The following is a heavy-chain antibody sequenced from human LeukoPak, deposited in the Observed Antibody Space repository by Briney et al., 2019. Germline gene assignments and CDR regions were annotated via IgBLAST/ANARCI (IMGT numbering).Heavy chain of an antibody. CDR2: IYPGDSDT. D-gene: IGHD2-2*01. CDR1: GYSFTTYW. J-gene: IGHJ4*02. Sequence: GESLKISCRGSGYSFTTYWIGWVRQMPGKGLEWMGIIYPGDSDTRYTPSFQGQVTMSADKSINTAYLQWSSLRASDTAVYYCARRQGCSSSSCPPDYWGQGTLVTVSP. V-gene: IGHV5-51*01. CDR3: ARRQGCSSSSCPPDY.